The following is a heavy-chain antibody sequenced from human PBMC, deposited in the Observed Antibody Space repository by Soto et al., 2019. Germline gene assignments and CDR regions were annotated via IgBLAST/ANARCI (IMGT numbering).Heavy chain of an antibody. CDR3: ARGRRSVRVRKPAFDY. CDR1: GGSFSGYY. J-gene: IGHJ4*02. V-gene: IGHV4-34*01. Sequence: SETLSLTCAVYGGSFSGYYWSWIRQPPGKGLEWIGEINHSGSTNYNPSLKSRVTISVDTSKNQFSLKLSSVTAADTAVYYCARGRRSVRVRKPAFDYWGQGTLVTVSS. CDR2: INHSGST. D-gene: IGHD1-1*01.